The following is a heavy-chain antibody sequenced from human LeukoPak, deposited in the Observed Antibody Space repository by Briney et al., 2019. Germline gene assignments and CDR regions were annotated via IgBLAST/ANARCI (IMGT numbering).Heavy chain of an antibody. V-gene: IGHV1-2*02. CDR2: INPNIGDA. CDR3: ARMALDGGDSIGFDS. Sequence: ASVKVSCKASGYTFTDYFIHWVRQAPGQGLEWMGWINPNIGDAGYAQKFQDRVTMTRDRSINTAYMELSRLTSDDTAVYYCARMALDGGDSIGFDSWGQGTLVTVSS. J-gene: IGHJ5*01. CDR1: GYTFTDYF. D-gene: IGHD2-21*02.